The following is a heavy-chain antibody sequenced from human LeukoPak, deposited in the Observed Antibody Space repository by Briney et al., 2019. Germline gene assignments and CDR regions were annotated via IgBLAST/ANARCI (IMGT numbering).Heavy chain of an antibody. CDR1: GFTFSDFW. D-gene: IGHD1-26*01. Sequence: GGSLRLSSAASGFTFSDFWMSWVRQAPGKGLEWVANINQDGSAKYYVDSLKGRFTISRDNAKNSLYLQVNSLRAEDTAVYYCARDKIVGPTLLDYWGQGTLVTVSS. J-gene: IGHJ4*02. CDR3: ARDKIVGPTLLDY. V-gene: IGHV3-7*01. CDR2: INQDGSAK.